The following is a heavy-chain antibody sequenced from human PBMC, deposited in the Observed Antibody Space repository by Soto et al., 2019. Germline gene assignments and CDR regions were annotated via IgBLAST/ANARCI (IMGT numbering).Heavy chain of an antibody. D-gene: IGHD3-10*01. CDR3: ARTMVRGVFTDDY. V-gene: IGHV4-31*03. Sequence: PSETLSLTCTVSGGSISSSRSYWGWIRQHPGKGLEWIGYIYYSGSTYYNPSLKSRVTISVDTSKNQFSLKLSSVTAADTAVYYCARTMVRGVFTDDYWGQGTLVTVSS. CDR2: IYYSGST. J-gene: IGHJ4*02. CDR1: GGSISSSRSY.